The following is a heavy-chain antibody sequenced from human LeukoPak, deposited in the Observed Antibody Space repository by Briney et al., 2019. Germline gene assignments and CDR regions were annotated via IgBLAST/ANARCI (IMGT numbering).Heavy chain of an antibody. Sequence: SETLSFTCTVSGGSISSSSYYWGWIRQPPGKGLEWIGSIYYRGNTYYNPSLKSRVTTSVDTSKNQFSLKLTSVTAADTAVYYCARAYYDTAYYYMDVWGKGTTVTVSS. CDR2: IYYRGNT. J-gene: IGHJ6*03. D-gene: IGHD3-22*01. V-gene: IGHV4-39*07. CDR1: GGSISSSSYY. CDR3: ARAYYDTAYYYMDV.